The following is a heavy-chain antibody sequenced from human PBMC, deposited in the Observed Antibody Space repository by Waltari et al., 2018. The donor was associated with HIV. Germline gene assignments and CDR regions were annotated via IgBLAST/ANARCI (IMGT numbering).Heavy chain of an antibody. CDR3: ARENILLLFGESYYNSYGMDV. CDR1: GGSISGYY. CDR2: IYISGST. D-gene: IGHD3-10*01. V-gene: IGHV4-4*07. J-gene: IGHJ6*02. Sequence: QVQLQESGPGLVKPSETLSLTCTVSGGSISGYYWRWIRQPAGKGLEWIGEIYISGSTNSNTSRKSRVTSSLDASKNLFSRKRTAVTAADTAVYYCARENILLLFGESYYNSYGMDVWGQGTTVTVSS.